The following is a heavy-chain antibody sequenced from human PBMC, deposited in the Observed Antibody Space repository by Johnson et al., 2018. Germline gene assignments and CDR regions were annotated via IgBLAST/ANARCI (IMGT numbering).Heavy chain of an antibody. J-gene: IGHJ3*02. D-gene: IGHD2-8*01. CDR3: ARDSPLIRGAFDI. V-gene: IGHV3-30-3*01. Sequence: VQLVESGGGVVQXGRSLRLSCAASGFFFSSYAMHWVRQAPGKGLEWVTVISSDGSNQHYTDSVKGRFTISRDNSKNTLYLQMNSLRAEDTAMYYCARDSPLIRGAFDIWGQGTMVTVSS. CDR1: GFFFSSYA. CDR2: ISSDGSNQ.